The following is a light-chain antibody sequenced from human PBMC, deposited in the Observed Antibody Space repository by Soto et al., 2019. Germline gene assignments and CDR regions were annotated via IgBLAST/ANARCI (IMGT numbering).Light chain of an antibody. J-gene: IGKJ4*01. V-gene: IGKV3-20*01. CDR3: QQYGISVT. CDR2: GAS. Sequence: DIVLTQSPGPLSLSPGERATLSCRASQSVSSTHLAWYQQKPGQAPRLFIYGASSRATGIPDRFSGSGSGTDFTLTISRLQPEDFAVYYCQQYGISVTFGGGTKVEIK. CDR1: QSVSSTH.